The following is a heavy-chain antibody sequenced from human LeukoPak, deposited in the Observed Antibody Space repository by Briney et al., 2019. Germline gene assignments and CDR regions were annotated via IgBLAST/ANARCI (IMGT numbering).Heavy chain of an antibody. CDR1: GFTFSSYW. Sequence: GGSLRLSCAASGFTFSSYWMHWVRQAPGKGLVWVSRINSDGSSTSYADSAKGRFTISRDNAKNTLYLQMNSLRAEDTAVYYCARVGYSYGKIFDYWGQGTLVTVSS. CDR2: INSDGSST. J-gene: IGHJ4*02. V-gene: IGHV3-74*01. D-gene: IGHD5-18*01. CDR3: ARVGYSYGKIFDY.